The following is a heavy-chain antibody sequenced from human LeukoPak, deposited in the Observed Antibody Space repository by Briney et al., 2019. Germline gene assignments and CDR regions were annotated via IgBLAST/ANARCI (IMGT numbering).Heavy chain of an antibody. J-gene: IGHJ4*02. CDR3: ATKAAGSENYFDY. CDR1: GFTFDDYT. Sequence: GGSLRLSCAASGFTFDDYTMHWVRQAPGKGLEWVSLISWDGGSTYYADSVKGRFTISRDNSKNSLYLQMSSLRTEDTALYYCATKAAGSENYFDYWGQGTLVTVSS. V-gene: IGHV3-43*01. CDR2: ISWDGGST. D-gene: IGHD6-13*01.